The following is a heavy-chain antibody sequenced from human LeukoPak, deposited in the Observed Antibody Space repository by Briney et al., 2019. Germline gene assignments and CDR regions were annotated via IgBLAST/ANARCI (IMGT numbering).Heavy chain of an antibody. D-gene: IGHD3-10*01. CDR3: ARDQRAEGFGELYDY. CDR2: ISAYNGNK. V-gene: IGHV1-18*04. Sequence: EASVKVSCKASGYTFTSYGISWVRQAPGQGLEWMGWISAYNGNKNYAQKLQGRVTMTTDTSTRTAYMEMRSLRYDDTAVYYCARDQRAEGFGELYDYWGQGTLVTVSS. CDR1: GYTFTSYG. J-gene: IGHJ4*02.